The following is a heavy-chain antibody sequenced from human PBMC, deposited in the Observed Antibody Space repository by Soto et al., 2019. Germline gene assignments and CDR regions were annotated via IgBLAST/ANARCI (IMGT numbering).Heavy chain of an antibody. CDR2: IYTSGNT. CDR3: ARHVGSGYSDS. J-gene: IGHJ4*02. D-gene: IGHD1-26*01. Sequence: QVQLQESGPGLVKPSETLSLTCNVSGASISDYYWSWIRQPPGKGLEWIGYIYTSGNTNYNPALKRRVALSVDTSKNQFSLKLRPVTAADTAVYYCARHVGSGYSDSWGQGTLVTVSS. CDR1: GASISDYY. V-gene: IGHV4-59*13.